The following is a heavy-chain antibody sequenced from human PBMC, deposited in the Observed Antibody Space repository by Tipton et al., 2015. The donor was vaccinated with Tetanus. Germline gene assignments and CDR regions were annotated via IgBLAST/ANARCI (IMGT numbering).Heavy chain of an antibody. V-gene: IGHV3-48*02. D-gene: IGHD3-10*01. Sequence: SLRLSCVDSGSSFSTENMNWVRQAPGKGLEWLAYISKSSSPIFYAASVKGRLTISRDNAKNSLYLQMNSLRDEDTAVYYCARGSGSGWFAYWGQGTLVTVSS. CDR3: ARGSGSGWFAY. CDR2: ISKSSSPI. J-gene: IGHJ5*01. CDR1: GSSFSTEN.